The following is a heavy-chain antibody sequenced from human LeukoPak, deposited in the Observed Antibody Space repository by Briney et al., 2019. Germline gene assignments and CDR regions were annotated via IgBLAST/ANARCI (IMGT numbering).Heavy chain of an antibody. D-gene: IGHD6-19*01. CDR3: AKNQGQWLVPVDY. Sequence: GGSLRLSCAASGSTFSNYAMSWVRQAPGKGLEWVSSMSGSGGSTYYADSVKGRFTISRDNSKNTLYLQMNNLRAEDTALYYCAKNQGQWLVPVDYWGQGTLVTVSS. V-gene: IGHV3-23*01. CDR2: MSGSGGST. CDR1: GSTFSNYA. J-gene: IGHJ4*02.